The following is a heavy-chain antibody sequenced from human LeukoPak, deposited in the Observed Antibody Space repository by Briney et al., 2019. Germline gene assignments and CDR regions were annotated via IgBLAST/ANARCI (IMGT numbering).Heavy chain of an antibody. CDR2: ISAYNGNT. CDR3: ARKQPSPHYDAWYFDY. J-gene: IGHJ4*02. CDR1: GYTFTSYG. Sequence: VSVKVSCKASGYTFTSYGISWVRQAPGQGLEWMGWISAYNGNTNYAQKLQGRVTMTTDTSTSTAYMELRSLRSDDTAVYYCARKQPSPHYDAWYFDYWGQGTLVTVSS. D-gene: IGHD3-22*01. V-gene: IGHV1-18*01.